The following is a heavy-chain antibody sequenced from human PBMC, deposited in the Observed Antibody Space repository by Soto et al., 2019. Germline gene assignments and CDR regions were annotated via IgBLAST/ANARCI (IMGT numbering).Heavy chain of an antibody. D-gene: IGHD4-17*01. CDR1: GGTFSSYT. Sequence: ASVKVSCKASGGTFSSYTIGWVRQAPGQGLEWMGRIIPILGIANYAQKFQGRVTITADKSTSTAYMELSSLRSEDTARYYCAGEELHDYGDYGRNLNYFYYFMGVWGKGTTVTVSS. J-gene: IGHJ6*03. V-gene: IGHV1-69*02. CDR3: AGEELHDYGDYGRNLNYFYYFMGV. CDR2: IIPILGIA.